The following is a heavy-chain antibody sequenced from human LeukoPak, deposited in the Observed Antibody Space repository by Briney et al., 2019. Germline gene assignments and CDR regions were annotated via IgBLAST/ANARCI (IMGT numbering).Heavy chain of an antibody. V-gene: IGHV3-23*01. J-gene: IGHJ3*02. CDR1: GFTFSNYA. D-gene: IGHD2-15*01. CDR3: ARGGPYSWDGLDI. CDR2: ISGSGGST. Sequence: GGSLRLSCAASGFTFSNYAMSWVRQAPGKGLEWVSAISGSGGSTYYADSVKGRFTISRDNAKNTVSLQMNSLRDEDTAIYYCARGGPYSWDGLDIWGQGTMATVSS.